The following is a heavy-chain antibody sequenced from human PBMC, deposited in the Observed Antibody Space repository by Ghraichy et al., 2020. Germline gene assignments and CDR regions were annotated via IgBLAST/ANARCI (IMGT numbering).Heavy chain of an antibody. V-gene: IGHV4-39*01. CDR1: GGSIGSGTYY. CDR3: ARPVQTRGYYYYMAL. J-gene: IGHJ6*03. CDR2: IYYGGGAT. Sequence: SETLSLTCTVSGGSIGSGTYYWGWVRQPPGRGLEWIGNIYYGGGATFYNPSLKSRVTISVDTSNNQFSLRLSSVTAADTAVYYCARPVQTRGYYYYMALWGRGTSVTDSS. D-gene: IGHD3-10*02.